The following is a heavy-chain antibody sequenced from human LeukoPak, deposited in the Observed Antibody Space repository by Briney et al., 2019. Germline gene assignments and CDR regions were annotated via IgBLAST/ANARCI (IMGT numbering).Heavy chain of an antibody. CDR1: GGSISSGGYS. CDR3: ARGTYYYGSGSEGPYYYGMDV. J-gene: IGHJ6*02. Sequence: SETPSLTCAVSGGSISSGGYSWSWIRQPPGKGLEWIGYIYHSGSTYYNPSLKSRVTISVDRSKNQFSLKLSSVTAADTAVYYCARGTYYYGSGSEGPYYYGMDVWGQGTTVTVSS. V-gene: IGHV4-30-2*01. D-gene: IGHD3-10*01. CDR2: IYHSGST.